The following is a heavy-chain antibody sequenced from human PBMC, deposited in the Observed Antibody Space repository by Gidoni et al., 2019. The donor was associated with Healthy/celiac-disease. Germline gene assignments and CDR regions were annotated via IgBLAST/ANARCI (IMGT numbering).Heavy chain of an antibody. CDR2: IYYSGST. J-gene: IGHJ4*02. CDR1: GGSISSSSYY. D-gene: IGHD6-6*01. CDR3: ARHFRQLGPPAQLDY. V-gene: IGHV4-39*01. Sequence: QLQLQESGPGLVKPSETLSLTCTVAGGSISSSSYYWGWIRQPPGKGLEWIGSIYYSGSTYYNLSLKSRVTISVDTSKNQFSLKLSSVTAADTAVYYCARHFRQLGPPAQLDYWGQGTLVTVSS.